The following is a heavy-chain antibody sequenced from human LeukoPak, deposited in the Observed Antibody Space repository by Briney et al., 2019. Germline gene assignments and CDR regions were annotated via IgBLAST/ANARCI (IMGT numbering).Heavy chain of an antibody. V-gene: IGHV1-69*01. CDR2: IIPIFGTA. D-gene: IGHD2-8*01. CDR3: AREGGVVLMVYAPNTGWFDP. CDR1: GGTFTSYA. J-gene: IGHJ5*02. Sequence: SVKVSCKASGGTFTSYAISWVRQAPGQGLEWMGGIIPIFGTANYAQKYEGRVTITADAATSTAYMELSSLRSEDTAVYYCAREGGVVLMVYAPNTGWFDPWGQGTLVTVSS.